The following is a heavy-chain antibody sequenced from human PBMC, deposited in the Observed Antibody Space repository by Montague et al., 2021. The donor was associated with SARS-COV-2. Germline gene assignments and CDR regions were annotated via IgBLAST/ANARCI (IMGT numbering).Heavy chain of an antibody. J-gene: IGHJ4*02. D-gene: IGHD4-17*01. CDR3: AKGSLPGDFVFHY. CDR1: GFTFSTYA. V-gene: IGHV3-23*01. CDR2: ISGSGGGT. Sequence: SLRLSCAASGFTFSTYAMNWVRQAPGKGLEWVSGISGSGGGTFYADSVKGRFTISRDNSKNTLYLQMNSLRAEDTAVYFCAKGSLPGDFVFHYWGQGTLVTVS.